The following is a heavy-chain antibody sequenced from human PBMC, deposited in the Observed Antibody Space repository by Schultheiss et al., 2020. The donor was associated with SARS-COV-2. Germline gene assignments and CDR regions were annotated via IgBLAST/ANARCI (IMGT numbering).Heavy chain of an antibody. V-gene: IGHV3-30*18. CDR3: AKARSGSYPYKDFDY. CDR1: GFTFSSYG. CDR2: ISYDGSNK. J-gene: IGHJ4*02. Sequence: GGSLRLSCAASGFTFSSYGMHWVRQAPGKGLEWVAVISYDGSNKYYADSVKGRFTISRDNSKNTLYLQMNSLRAEDTAVYYCAKARSGSYPYKDFDYWGQGTLVTVSS. D-gene: IGHD1-26*01.